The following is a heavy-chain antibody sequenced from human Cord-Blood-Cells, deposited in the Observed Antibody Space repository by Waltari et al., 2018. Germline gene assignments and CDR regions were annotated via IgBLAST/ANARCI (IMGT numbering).Heavy chain of an antibody. CDR3: ARTGAQLDYDYYYMDV. D-gene: IGHD6-13*01. J-gene: IGHJ6*03. CDR2: IHHGGST. V-gene: IGHV4-34*01. Sequence: QVQLQQWGAGLLKPSETLSLTCAVYGGSFSGYYWSWIRQPPGKGLEWIGEIHHGGSTNYNPSLKMRVTLSVDTSKNQFSLKLSSVTAADTAVYYCARTGAQLDYDYYYMDVWGKGTTVTVSS. CDR1: GGSFSGYY.